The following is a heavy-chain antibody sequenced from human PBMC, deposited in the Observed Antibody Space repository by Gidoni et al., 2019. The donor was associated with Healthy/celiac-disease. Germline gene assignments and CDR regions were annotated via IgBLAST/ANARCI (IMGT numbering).Heavy chain of an antibody. CDR2: FDPEDGET. CDR1: GITLTEFS. V-gene: IGHV1-24*01. J-gene: IGHJ3*02. D-gene: IGHD6-13*01. Sequence: PLVQSCADVKNPGPSVTLSRKVSGITLTEFSMHWVRQAPGKGLEWMGGFDPEDGETIYARKFQGTVTMTEDTSTDTAYMELRSLRSEETAVYYCATDLSWFDAFYIWGRGTMGTVSS. CDR3: ATDLSWFDAFYI.